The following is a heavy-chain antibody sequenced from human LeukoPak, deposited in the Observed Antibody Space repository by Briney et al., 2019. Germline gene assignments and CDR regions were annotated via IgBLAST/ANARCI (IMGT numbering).Heavy chain of an antibody. D-gene: IGHD1-26*01. V-gene: IGHV4-31*03. CDR2: INHSGST. J-gene: IGHJ4*02. Sequence: PSQTLSLTCTVSGGSISSGGYYWSWIRQHPGKGLEWIGEINHSGSTNYNPSLKSRVTISVDTSKNQFSLKLSSVTAADTAVYYCARRSGSLDYWGQGTLVTVSS. CDR3: ARRSGSLDY. CDR1: GGSISSGGYY.